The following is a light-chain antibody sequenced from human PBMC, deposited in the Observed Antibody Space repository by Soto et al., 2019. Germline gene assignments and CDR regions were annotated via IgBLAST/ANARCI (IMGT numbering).Light chain of an antibody. CDR3: CSYAGSYTYV. CDR1: NSNIGENP. CDR2: SDD. Sequence: QSVLAQPPSASGTPGQSVTISCSGSNSNIGENPVNWYQQLPGSAPKLLIHSDDRRPSGVPDRISGSKSRTSASLAISGLQSEDEADYYCCSYAGSYTYVFGTGTKLTVL. J-gene: IGLJ1*01. V-gene: IGLV1-44*01.